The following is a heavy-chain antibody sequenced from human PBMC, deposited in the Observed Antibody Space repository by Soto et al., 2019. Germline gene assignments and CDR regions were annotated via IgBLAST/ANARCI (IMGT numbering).Heavy chain of an antibody. J-gene: IGHJ4*02. V-gene: IGHV1-18*01. D-gene: IGHD6-13*01. Sequence: ASVKVSCKASGYTFTSYGISWVRQAPGQGLEWMAWINPYNGNTKYAEKFLGRVTVTTDTSTATAYTEVRSLTSDDTAVLYCARVGVGLAAPRVWPYWGQGTPVTVSS. CDR2: INPYNGNT. CDR3: ARVGVGLAAPRVWPY. CDR1: GYTFTSYG.